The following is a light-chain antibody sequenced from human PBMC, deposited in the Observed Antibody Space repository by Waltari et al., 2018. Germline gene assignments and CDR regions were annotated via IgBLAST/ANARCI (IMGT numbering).Light chain of an antibody. V-gene: IGKV3-15*01. Sequence: EIVMTQSPATLSVSPGERATLSCRASQGVSSNLAWYQQKPGQAPRLLIYGASTMATCIPARFSGSWSGTEFTLIISSLQSEDFAVYYCQQYNNWPLTFGGGTKVEIK. CDR2: GAS. J-gene: IGKJ4*01. CDR3: QQYNNWPLT. CDR1: QGVSSN.